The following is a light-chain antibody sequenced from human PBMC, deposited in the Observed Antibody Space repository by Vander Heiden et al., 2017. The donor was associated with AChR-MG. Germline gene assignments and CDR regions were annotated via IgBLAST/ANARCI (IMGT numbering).Light chain of an antibody. Sequence: IQLTQSPSSLSASVGDRVTITCRASQDSSNCLAWYQQKPGKATKLLIYAASTLQSGVPSRFSGSGSGTDFTLTISSLQPEDFATYYCQQLNSFPRTFGGGTKVEIK. J-gene: IGKJ4*01. CDR1: QDSSNC. CDR2: AAS. CDR3: QQLNSFPRT. V-gene: IGKV1-9*01.